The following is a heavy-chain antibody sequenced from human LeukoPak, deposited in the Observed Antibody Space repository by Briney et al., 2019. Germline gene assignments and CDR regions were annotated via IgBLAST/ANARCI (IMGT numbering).Heavy chain of an antibody. CDR2: ISGSGGST. V-gene: IGHV3-23*01. CDR3: AKDLDIVVVPAVGDSDY. D-gene: IGHD2-2*01. Sequence: PGGSLRLSCAAPGFTFSSYAMSWVRQAPGKGLEWVSAISGSGGSTYYADSVKGRFTISRDNSKNTLYLQMNSLRAEDTAVYYCAKDLDIVVVPAVGDSDYWGQGTLVTVSS. J-gene: IGHJ4*02. CDR1: GFTFSSYA.